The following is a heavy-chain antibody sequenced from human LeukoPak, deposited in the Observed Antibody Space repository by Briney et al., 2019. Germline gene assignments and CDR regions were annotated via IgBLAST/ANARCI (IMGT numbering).Heavy chain of an antibody. J-gene: IGHJ4*02. Sequence: GGSLRLSCAASGFTFSSYEMNWVRQAPGKGLEWVSYISSSGSTIYYADSVKGRFTISRDISKNSVYLQMNSLRAEDTAVYYCARDSYGDANFDSWGQGTLVTVPS. CDR3: ARDSYGDANFDS. CDR2: ISSSGSTI. D-gene: IGHD4-17*01. CDR1: GFTFSSYE. V-gene: IGHV3-48*03.